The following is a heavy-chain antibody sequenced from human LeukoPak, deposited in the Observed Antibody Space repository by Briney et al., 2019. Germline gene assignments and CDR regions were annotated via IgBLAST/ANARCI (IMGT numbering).Heavy chain of an antibody. CDR1: GYTFTSYG. CDR3: ARGWELPDHNWFDP. V-gene: IGHV1-18*01. CDR2: ISAYNGNT. D-gene: IGHD1-26*01. J-gene: IGHJ5*02. Sequence: ASVKVSCKASGYTFTSYGISWVRQAPGQGLEWMGWISAYNGNTNYAQKLQGRITMTTDTSTSTAYMELRSLRSDDTAVYYCARGWELPDHNWFDPWGQGTLVTVSS.